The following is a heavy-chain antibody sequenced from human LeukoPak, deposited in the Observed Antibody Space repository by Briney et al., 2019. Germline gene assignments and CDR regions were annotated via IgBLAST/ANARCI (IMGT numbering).Heavy chain of an antibody. J-gene: IGHJ4*02. CDR2: ISAYNGNT. Sequence: ASVKVSCKASGYTFTSYGISWVRQAPGQGLEWMGWISAYNGNTNYAQKLQGRVTMTTDTSTSTAYMELRSLRSDDTAVYYCARELAYSGSYFYFDYWGQGTLVTVSS. CDR1: GYTFTSYG. D-gene: IGHD1-26*01. CDR3: ARELAYSGSYFYFDY. V-gene: IGHV1-18*01.